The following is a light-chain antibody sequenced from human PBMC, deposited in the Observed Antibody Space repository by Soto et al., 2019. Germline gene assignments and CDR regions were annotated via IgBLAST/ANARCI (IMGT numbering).Light chain of an antibody. Sequence: EIVVTQSPGTLSLSHGERATLSCRASESVSSSYLAWYQQKPGQAPRLLIYGASSRAIGIPDRFSGSGSGTDFTLTISSLQPEDFATYYCQQYNDIPRTFGQGTRLEIK. CDR3: QQYNDIPRT. V-gene: IGKV3-20*01. CDR1: ESVSSSY. CDR2: GAS. J-gene: IGKJ5*01.